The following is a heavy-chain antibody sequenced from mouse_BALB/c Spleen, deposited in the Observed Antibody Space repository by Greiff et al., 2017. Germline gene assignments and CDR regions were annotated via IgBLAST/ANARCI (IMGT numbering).Heavy chain of an antibody. CDR3: ARHDYYGNYVAWFAC. V-gene: IGHV5-6-2*01. D-gene: IGHD2-1*01. J-gene: IGHJ3*01. CDR2: SNSNGGST. CDR1: GFSFSSYY. Sequence: EVMLVESGGGLVKLGGSLKLSCAASGFSFSSYYMYWVRQTPEKRLELVAASNSNGGSTYYPDTVKGRFTISRDNAKNTLYLQMSSLKSEDTALYYCARHDYYGNYVAWFACWGQGTLVTVSA.